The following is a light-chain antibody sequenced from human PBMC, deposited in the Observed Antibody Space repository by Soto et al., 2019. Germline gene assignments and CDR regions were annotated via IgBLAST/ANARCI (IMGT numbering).Light chain of an antibody. CDR1: SSDVGGFDH. J-gene: IGLJ1*01. CDR3: NSFTPANTYV. CDR2: AVS. Sequence: QSVLTQPASVSGSPGQSITISCTGASSDVGGFDHVSWYQQHPGKVPRLLIYAVSSRPSGVSDRFSGSKSGNTASLTISGLQAEDEADYCCNSFTPANTYVFGTGTKLTVL. V-gene: IGLV2-14*03.